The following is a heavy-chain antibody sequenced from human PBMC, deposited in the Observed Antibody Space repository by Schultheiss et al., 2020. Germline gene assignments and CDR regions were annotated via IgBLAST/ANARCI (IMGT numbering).Heavy chain of an antibody. V-gene: IGHV3-23*01. CDR2: ISGSGGST. Sequence: GESLKISCAASGFTFSSYAMSWVRQAPGKGLEWVSAISGSGGSTYYADSVKGRFTISRDNLKNTLYLQMNSLRAEDTAVYYCAKQRGLAWSDYHFDYWGPGTLVTVSS. J-gene: IGHJ4*02. D-gene: IGHD3-16*01. CDR1: GFTFSSYA. CDR3: AKQRGLAWSDYHFDY.